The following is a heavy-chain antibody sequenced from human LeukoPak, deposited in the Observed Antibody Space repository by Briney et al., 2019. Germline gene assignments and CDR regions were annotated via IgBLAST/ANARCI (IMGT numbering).Heavy chain of an antibody. D-gene: IGHD4-11*01. CDR1: GFTFTTSA. CDR2: IVVGSGNT. V-gene: IGHV1-58*01. Sequence: ASVKVSCKASGFTFTTSAVQWVRQARGQRLEWIGWIVVGSGNTNYAQKFQERVTITRDMSTSTAYVELSSLRSEDTAVYYCAAASHSNLDAFDIWGQGTMVTVSS. CDR3: AAASHSNLDAFDI. J-gene: IGHJ3*02.